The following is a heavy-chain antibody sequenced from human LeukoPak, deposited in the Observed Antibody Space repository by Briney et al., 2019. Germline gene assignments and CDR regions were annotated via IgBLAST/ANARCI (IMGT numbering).Heavy chain of an antibody. CDR3: ARSPSGELDY. CDR1: GYTFTSCY. V-gene: IGHV1-2*02. CDR2: INPNNGVT. D-gene: IGHD1-7*01. J-gene: IGHJ4*02. Sequence: GASVQVSCKTSGYTFTSCYIHWVRQAPGQGLEYMGWINPNNGVTNYAQKSQGRVTKTRDTSVATAYMELRSLRSDDTAVYYCARSPSGELDYWGRGTLVTVSS.